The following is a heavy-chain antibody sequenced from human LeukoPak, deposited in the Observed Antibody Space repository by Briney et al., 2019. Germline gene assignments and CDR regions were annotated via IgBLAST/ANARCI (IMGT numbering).Heavy chain of an antibody. D-gene: IGHD1-26*01. Sequence: SETLSLTCTVSGDSISSSRFYWAWIRQPPGKGLEWIGSILYTGRTFYNPSLRSRVTISVDTSKNQFSLRLGSVSASDTAVYYCARRDVGATIDYWGQGTLVTVSS. CDR2: ILYTGRT. J-gene: IGHJ4*02. CDR3: ARRDVGATIDY. V-gene: IGHV4-39*01. CDR1: GDSISSSRFY.